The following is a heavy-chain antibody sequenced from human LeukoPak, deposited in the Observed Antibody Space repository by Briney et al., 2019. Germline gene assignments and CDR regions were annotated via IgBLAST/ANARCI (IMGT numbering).Heavy chain of an antibody. V-gene: IGHV1-24*01. J-gene: IGHJ4*02. CDR2: FDPEDGET. CDR3: AGITFYSSNFDY. Sequence: ATVKVSCKVSGYTLTELSMHWVRQAPGEGLEWMGGFDPEDGETIYAQKFQGRVTMTEDTSTDTAYMELSSLRSEDTAVYYCAGITFYSSNFDYWGQGTLVTVSS. CDR1: GYTLTELS. D-gene: IGHD3-16*01.